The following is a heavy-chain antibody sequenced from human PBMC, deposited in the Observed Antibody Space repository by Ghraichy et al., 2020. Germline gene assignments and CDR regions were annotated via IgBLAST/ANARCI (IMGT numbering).Heavy chain of an antibody. Sequence: GSLRLSCAASGFTFDDYGMSWVRQAPGKGLEWVSGINWNGGRTGYVDSVKGRFTISRDNAKNSLYLQMNSLRAEDTALYHCARGCTNGVCYSSGLYGMDVWGQGTTVTVSS. D-gene: IGHD2-8*01. CDR2: INWNGGRT. CDR1: GFTFDDYG. CDR3: ARGCTNGVCYSSGLYGMDV. V-gene: IGHV3-20*01. J-gene: IGHJ6*02.